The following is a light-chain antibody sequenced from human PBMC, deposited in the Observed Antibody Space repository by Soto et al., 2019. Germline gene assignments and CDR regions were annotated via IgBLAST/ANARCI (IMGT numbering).Light chain of an antibody. CDR2: DAS. Sequence: EIVLTQSPATLSLSPGERATLSCRASQSVSSYLAWYQQKPGQAPRLLIYDASNRATGIPTRFSGSGSGTDFTLTISSLEPEDFAVYYCQQRRNWPLTFGGGTKVELK. CDR1: QSVSSY. CDR3: QQRRNWPLT. V-gene: IGKV3-11*01. J-gene: IGKJ4*01.